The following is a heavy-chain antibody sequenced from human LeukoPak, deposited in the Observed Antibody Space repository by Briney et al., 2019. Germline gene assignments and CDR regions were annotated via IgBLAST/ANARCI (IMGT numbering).Heavy chain of an antibody. CDR3: ARAQVDYNNGPGSRGYYSYGMDV. J-gene: IGHJ6*02. V-gene: IGHV4-31*03. Sequence: PSETQSLTCTVCGGSISSGGYYWSWIRQHPGKGLEWIGYIYYSGSTYYNPSLKSRVAMSVDTSRNQFSLKLSYVTAADTAVYYCARAQVDYNNGPGSRGYYSYGMDVWGRGTTVTVSS. D-gene: IGHD4-11*01. CDR1: GGSISSGGYY. CDR2: IYYSGST.